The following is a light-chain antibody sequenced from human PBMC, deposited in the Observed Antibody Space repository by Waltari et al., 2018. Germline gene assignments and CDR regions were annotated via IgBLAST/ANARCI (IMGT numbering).Light chain of an antibody. CDR2: SAT. J-gene: IGKJ1*01. V-gene: IGKV1-39*01. Sequence: DLQMTQSPPSLPASLGDRVTITCRASQSIANHLNWYQQKPGQAPKLLIYSATELLTGVPSRFSASGVGTDFSLTISSLQPEDFATYFCHQSYMTPPTFGQGTRVDI. CDR1: QSIANH. CDR3: HQSYMTPPT.